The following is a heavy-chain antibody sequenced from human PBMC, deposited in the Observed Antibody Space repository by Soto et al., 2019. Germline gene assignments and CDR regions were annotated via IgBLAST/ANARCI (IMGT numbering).Heavy chain of an antibody. Sequence: ASVKVSCKASGYSFTTYGISWVRQAPGQGLEWMGWSSADNKNTHYARTVQGRVTMTTDTSTTTAYMELRSLRSDDTAVYSCTREYCSGVSCYGPDYWGQGTLVTVSS. CDR3: TREYCSGVSCYGPDY. J-gene: IGHJ4*02. D-gene: IGHD2-15*01. V-gene: IGHV1-18*01. CDR1: GYSFTTYG. CDR2: SSADNKNT.